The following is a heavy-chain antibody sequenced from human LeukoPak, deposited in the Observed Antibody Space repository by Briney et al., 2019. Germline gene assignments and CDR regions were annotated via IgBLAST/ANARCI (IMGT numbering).Heavy chain of an antibody. Sequence: PGGSLRLSCAASGFTFSDYYMSWIRQAPGKGLEWVSYISSSGSTIYYADSVKGRFTISRDSAKNSLYLQMNSLRAEDTAVYYCARRRWIQLWLLVPKGAFDIWGQGTMVTVSS. D-gene: IGHD5-18*01. CDR2: ISSSGSTI. J-gene: IGHJ3*02. V-gene: IGHV3-11*04. CDR1: GFTFSDYY. CDR3: ARRRWIQLWLLVPKGAFDI.